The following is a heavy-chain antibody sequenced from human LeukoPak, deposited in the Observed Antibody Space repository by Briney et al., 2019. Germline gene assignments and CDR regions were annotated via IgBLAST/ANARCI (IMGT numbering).Heavy chain of an antibody. CDR3: ARNRSLTTTPGFDH. CDR1: GYSIRSGDY. Sequence: SETRSLTCAVSGYSIRSGDYWGWSRQSPGKGLEWIGSIYHSGSTHYNPSLKSRVTISVDTSKNQFSLMLSSVTAADTAVYFCARNRSLTTTPGFDHWGQGTLVTVSS. D-gene: IGHD4-11*01. CDR2: IYHSGST. J-gene: IGHJ4*02. V-gene: IGHV4-38-2*01.